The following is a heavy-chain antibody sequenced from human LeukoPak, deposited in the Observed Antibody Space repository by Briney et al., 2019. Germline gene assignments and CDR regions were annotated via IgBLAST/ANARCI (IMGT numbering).Heavy chain of an antibody. CDR2: ISNSGTTI. CDR3: ARTTFYHDSGSPRPTYYFDY. Sequence: GGSLRLSCAASGFIFSNYYMTWIRQAPGKGLEWVSYISNSGTTIDYADSVKGRFTISRDNAKNSLYLQMNSLRAEDTAVYYYARTTFYHDSGSPRPTYYFDYWGQGTLVTVSS. V-gene: IGHV3-11*04. J-gene: IGHJ4*02. D-gene: IGHD3-10*01. CDR1: GFIFSNYY.